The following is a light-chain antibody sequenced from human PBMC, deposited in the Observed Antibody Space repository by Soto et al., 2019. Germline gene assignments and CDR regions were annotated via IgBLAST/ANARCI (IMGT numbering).Light chain of an antibody. CDR3: QHYNSYSPRT. CDR2: KAS. V-gene: IGKV1-5*03. Sequence: DIQMTKSPSTRLASVGDRVTLTSRASQIISTGWAWYQQKPGKAPKLLSYKASSFESGVPSRFSGSGSGTEFTLTISSLQPDDFATYYCQHYNSYSPRTFGQGTKVEIK. J-gene: IGKJ1*01. CDR1: QIISTG.